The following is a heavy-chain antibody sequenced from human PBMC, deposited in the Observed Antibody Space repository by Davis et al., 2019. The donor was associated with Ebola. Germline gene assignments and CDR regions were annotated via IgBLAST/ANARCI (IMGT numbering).Heavy chain of an antibody. CDR3: ATSYGPYYDYGMDV. J-gene: IGHJ6*02. CDR1: GFTFSSYG. CDR2: IWYDGSNK. Sequence: GESLKISCAASGFTFSSYGMHWVCQAPGKGLEWVTVIWYDGSNKYYADSVKGRFTISRDNSKNTLYLQMNSLRAEDTAVYYCATSYGPYYDYGMDVWGQGTTVTVSS. V-gene: IGHV3-30*02. D-gene: IGHD5-18*01.